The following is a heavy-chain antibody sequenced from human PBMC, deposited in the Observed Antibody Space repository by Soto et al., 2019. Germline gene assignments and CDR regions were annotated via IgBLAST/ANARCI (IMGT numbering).Heavy chain of an antibody. CDR1: EFTFDKYY. V-gene: IGHV3-7*01. D-gene: IGHD1-20*01. Sequence: GGSLRLSCAASEFTFDKYYMTWVRQAPGKGPEWVANIKPDGSEQYYVDSVKGRFTISRDNANNSLYLQMNSLRAEDTAVYFCARGNWNYYYGFDVWVQGTTVTV. CDR2: IKPDGSEQ. CDR3: ARGNWNYYYGFDV. J-gene: IGHJ6*02.